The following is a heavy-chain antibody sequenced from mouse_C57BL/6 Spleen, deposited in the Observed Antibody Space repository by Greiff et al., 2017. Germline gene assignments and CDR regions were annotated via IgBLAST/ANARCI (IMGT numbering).Heavy chain of an antibody. J-gene: IGHJ4*01. D-gene: IGHD3-2*01. Sequence: VQRVESGAELMTPGASVKLSCKATGYTFTGYWIEWVKQRPGHGLEWIGEILPGSGSTNYNEKFKGKATFTADTSSNTAYMLLSSLTTEDSAMYYCASPDSSSNGAMDYWGQGTSVTVSS. CDR2: ILPGSGST. CDR1: GYTFTGYW. CDR3: ASPDSSSNGAMDY. V-gene: IGHV1-9*01.